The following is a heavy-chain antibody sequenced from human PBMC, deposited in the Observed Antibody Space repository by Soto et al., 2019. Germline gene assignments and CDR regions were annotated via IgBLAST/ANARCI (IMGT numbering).Heavy chain of an antibody. CDR1: GGTFSNYA. Sequence: ASVNVSCKASGGTFSNYAISWVRQAPGQGLEWMGGIIPSFGTSNYAQKFQGRVTITADESTSTAYMELSSLRSEDTAVYYCARSVCSSTSCYVIYYGMDVWGQGTTVTVSS. V-gene: IGHV1-69*13. CDR2: IIPSFGTS. J-gene: IGHJ6*02. CDR3: ARSVCSSTSCYVIYYGMDV. D-gene: IGHD2-2*01.